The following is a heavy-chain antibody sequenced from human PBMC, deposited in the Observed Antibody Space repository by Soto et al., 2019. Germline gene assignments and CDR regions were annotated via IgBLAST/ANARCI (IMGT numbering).Heavy chain of an antibody. D-gene: IGHD2-2*01. J-gene: IGHJ4*02. Sequence: GGSLRLSCAASGFTFSDFAMSWVRQAPGGGLEWVSAITGSGGDTYYADSVKGRFTLSRDNSKNMLYLQMNSLTVEDTALYYCAKGSSTSRPYFFDYWGQGTLVTVSS. V-gene: IGHV3-23*01. CDR3: AKGSSTSRPYFFDY. CDR1: GFTFSDFA. CDR2: ITGSGGDT.